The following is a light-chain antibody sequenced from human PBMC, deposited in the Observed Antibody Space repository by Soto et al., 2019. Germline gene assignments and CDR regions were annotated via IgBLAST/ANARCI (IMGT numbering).Light chain of an antibody. CDR2: EVS. J-gene: IGLJ1*01. Sequence: SVLAQPASVSGSPGQSITISCTGTSSDVGGYNYVSWYQHHPGKAPKLMIYEVSNRPSGVSNRFSGSKSGNTASLTISGLLAEDEADYYCSSYTSSSTYVFGTGTKVTVL. CDR1: SSDVGGYNY. V-gene: IGLV2-14*01. CDR3: SSYTSSSTYV.